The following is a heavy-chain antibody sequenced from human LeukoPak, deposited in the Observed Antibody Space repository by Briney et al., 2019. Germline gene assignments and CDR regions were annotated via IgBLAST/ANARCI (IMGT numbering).Heavy chain of an antibody. CDR1: GYSISSGFH. Sequence: PSETLSLTCSVSGYSISSGFHWGWIRQPPGKGLEWIGNFFHTGTTSYNPSLKGRATISVDMSQNHFSLKLDSVTAADTAIYYCVRGVDSWGQGALVTVSS. CDR2: FFHTGTT. V-gene: IGHV4-38-2*02. J-gene: IGHJ4*02. CDR3: VRGVDS.